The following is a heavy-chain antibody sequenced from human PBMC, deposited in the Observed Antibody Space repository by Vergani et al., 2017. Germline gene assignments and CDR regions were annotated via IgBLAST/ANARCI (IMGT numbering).Heavy chain of an antibody. CDR1: GGSISSGDHC. Sequence: QVQPQESGPGVVKPSQTLSLTCAVSGGSISSGDHCWTWIRQRPGKGLEWIGYIFYSGTTYDNPSLRSRLTISVDTSQNQFSLKLRSVTAADTAVYYCARVDTQVPATSHFYYMDVWGKGTTVVVSS. CDR3: ARVDTQVPATSHFYYMDV. V-gene: IGHV4-31*11. J-gene: IGHJ6*03. D-gene: IGHD6-25*01. CDR2: IFYSGTT.